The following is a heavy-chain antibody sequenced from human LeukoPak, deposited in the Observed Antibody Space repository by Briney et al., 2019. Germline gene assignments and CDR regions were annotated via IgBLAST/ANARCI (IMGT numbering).Heavy chain of an antibody. J-gene: IGHJ4*02. Sequence: GGSLRLSCAASGLTFSDYYMIWIRQAPGKGLEWVSYISSSGSYTNYADSVKGRVTISRDNAKNSLYLQMNSLRAEDTAVYYCARDRAGGSGSNSDYWGQGTLVTVSS. CDR1: GLTFSDYY. V-gene: IGHV3-11*06. CDR2: ISSSGSYT. CDR3: ARDRAGGSGSNSDY. D-gene: IGHD1-26*01.